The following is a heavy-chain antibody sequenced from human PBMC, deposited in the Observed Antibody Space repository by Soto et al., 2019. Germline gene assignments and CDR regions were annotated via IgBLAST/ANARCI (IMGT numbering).Heavy chain of an antibody. J-gene: IGHJ4*02. V-gene: IGHV3-23*01. CDR1: GFSFRSYA. D-gene: IGHD1-26*01. Sequence: EVQLLESGGDLVQPGGSLRLSCAASGFSFRSYAMGWVRQAPGKGLNWVSSISAGGDGTYYADSVKGRFTISRDNSKNPVYLQMTSLRADDTAVYYCADGGRYPYYWGPGPLVTVSS. CDR2: ISAGGDGT. CDR3: ADGGRYPYY.